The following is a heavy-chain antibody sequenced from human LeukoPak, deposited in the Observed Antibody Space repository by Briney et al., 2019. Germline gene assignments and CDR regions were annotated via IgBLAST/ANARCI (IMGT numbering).Heavy chain of an antibody. CDR3: ARARVTIFGVVTVFDY. V-gene: IGHV1/OR15-1*04. CDR2: INPNSGGT. Sequence: ASVKVSCKASGYIFTDYYMHWVRQAPGQELGWMGRINPNSGGTNYAQKFQGRVTITTDESTSTAYMELSSLRSEDTAVYYCARARVTIFGVVTVFDYWGQGTLVTVSS. J-gene: IGHJ4*02. CDR1: GYIFTDYY. D-gene: IGHD3-3*01.